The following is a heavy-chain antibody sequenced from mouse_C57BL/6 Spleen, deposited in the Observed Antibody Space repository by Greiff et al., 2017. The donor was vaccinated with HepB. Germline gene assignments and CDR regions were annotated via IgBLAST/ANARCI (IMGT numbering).Heavy chain of an antibody. CDR2: ISNLAYSI. D-gene: IGHD1-1*01. CDR3: ARLGITTVVATDYAMDY. J-gene: IGHJ4*01. Sequence: EVQLVESGGGLVQPGGSLKLSCAASGFTFSDYGMAWVRQAPRKGPEWVAFISNLAYSIYYADTVTGRFTISRENAKNTLYLEMSSLRSEDTAMYYCARLGITTVVATDYAMDYWGQGTSVTVSS. CDR1: GFTFSDYG. V-gene: IGHV5-15*01.